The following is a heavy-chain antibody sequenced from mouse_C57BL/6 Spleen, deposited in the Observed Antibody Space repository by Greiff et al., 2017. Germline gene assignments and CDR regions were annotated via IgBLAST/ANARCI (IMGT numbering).Heavy chain of an antibody. CDR1: GYSITSGYY. D-gene: IGHD2-4*01. V-gene: IGHV3-6*01. Sequence: VQLKESGPGLVKPSQSLSLTCSVTGYSITSGYYWNWIRQFPGNKLEWMGYISYDGSNNYNPSLKNRISITRDTSKNQFFLKLNSVTTEDTATYYCARAYYDADYWGQGTTLTVSS. CDR3: ARAYYDADY. CDR2: ISYDGSN. J-gene: IGHJ2*01.